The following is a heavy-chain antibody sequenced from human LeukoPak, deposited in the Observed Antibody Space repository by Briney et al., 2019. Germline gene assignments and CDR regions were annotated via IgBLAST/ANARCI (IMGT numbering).Heavy chain of an antibody. CDR2: MSAYNGNT. D-gene: IGHD4-17*01. CDR1: GYTFTSYC. J-gene: IGHJ5*02. CDR3: ARASHTTVNNVRWFDP. V-gene: IGHV1-18*01. Sequence: ASVKVSCKASGYTFTSYCMSWVGQAPGQGLEWMGWMSAYNGNTTNAQKLQGRVTMTTDTSTSTAYMELRSLRSDDTAVYYCARASHTTVNNVRWFDPWGQGTLVTVSS.